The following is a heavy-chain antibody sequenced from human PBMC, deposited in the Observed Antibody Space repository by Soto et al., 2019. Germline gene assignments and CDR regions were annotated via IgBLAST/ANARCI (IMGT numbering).Heavy chain of an antibody. D-gene: IGHD2-2*01. CDR3: AKDSGEQLLGSGLFYYYYYGMDV. V-gene: IGHV3-9*01. CDR2: ISYYSGSI. J-gene: IGHJ6*01. Sequence: PGGSLRLSCAASGFRFDAYGMHLVRQVPGKGLEWVSGISYYSGSIGYADSVKGRFTISRDNAKNSLYLQMNSLRAEDTALYYCAKDSGEQLLGSGLFYYYYYGMDVWGQGTTVTVSS. CDR1: GFRFDAYG.